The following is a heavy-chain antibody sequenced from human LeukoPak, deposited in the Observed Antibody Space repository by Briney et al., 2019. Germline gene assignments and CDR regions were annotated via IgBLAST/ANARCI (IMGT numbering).Heavy chain of an antibody. CDR1: GGSISSYY. D-gene: IGHD1-7*01. CDR3: AGRRPYNWNSYAFDI. V-gene: IGHV4-4*07. CDR2: IYTSGST. J-gene: IGHJ3*02. Sequence: SETLSLTCTVSGGSISSYYWSWIRQPAGKGLEWIGRIYTSGSTNYNPSLKSRVTMSVDTSKNQFSLKLSSVTAADTAVYYCAGRRPYNWNSYAFDIWGQGTMVTVSS.